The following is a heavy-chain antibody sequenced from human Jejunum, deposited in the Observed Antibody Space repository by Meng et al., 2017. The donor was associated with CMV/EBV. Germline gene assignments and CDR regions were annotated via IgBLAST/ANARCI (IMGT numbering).Heavy chain of an antibody. D-gene: IGHD3-10*01. CDR2: FYYSGST. V-gene: IGHV4-59*08. Sequence: QVQLQESGPGLVKPSETLSLTGTVSGVSINTYYWSWIRQPPGKGREWIGYFYYSGSTKYNPSLKSRGTISGDTSKNQLSLSLNSVTASDTALYYCARHSSYHFDYWGQGTLVTVSS. CDR3: ARHSSYHFDY. J-gene: IGHJ4*02. CDR1: GVSINTYY.